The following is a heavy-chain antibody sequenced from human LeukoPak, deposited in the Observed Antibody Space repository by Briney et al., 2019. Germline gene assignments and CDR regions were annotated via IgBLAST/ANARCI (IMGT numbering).Heavy chain of an antibody. J-gene: IGHJ1*01. Sequence: GGSLRLSCAASGFTVSSNYMSWVRQAPGKGLEWVSVIYSGGSTYYADSVKGRFTISRDNSKNTLYLQMNSLRAEDTAVYYCAREYYDFWSGSAEEYFQHWGQGTLGTVSS. CDR3: AREYYDFWSGSAEEYFQH. V-gene: IGHV3-66*01. CDR2: IYSGGST. CDR1: GFTVSSNY. D-gene: IGHD3-3*01.